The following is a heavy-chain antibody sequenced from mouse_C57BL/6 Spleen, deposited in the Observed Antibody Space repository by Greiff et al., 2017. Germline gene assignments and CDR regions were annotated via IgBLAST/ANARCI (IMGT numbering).Heavy chain of an antibody. V-gene: IGHV1-74*01. J-gene: IGHJ4*01. D-gene: IGHD1-1*01. Sequence: VQLQQPGAELVKPGASVKVSCKASGYTFTSYWMHWVKQRPGQGLEWIGRIHPSDSDTNYNQKFKGKATLTVDKSSSTAYMQLSSLTSEDSAVYYCATKIRDYYGSSFYAMDYWGQGTSGTVSS. CDR3: ATKIRDYYGSSFYAMDY. CDR1: GYTFTSYW. CDR2: IHPSDSDT.